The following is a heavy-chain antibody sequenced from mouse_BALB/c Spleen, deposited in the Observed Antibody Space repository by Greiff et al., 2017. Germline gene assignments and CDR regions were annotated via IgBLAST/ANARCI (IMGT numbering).Heavy chain of an antibody. CDR2: ISSGGSYT. D-gene: IGHD1-1*02. V-gene: IGHV5-6*01. Sequence: EVKLVESGGDLVKPGGSLKLSCAASGFTFSSYGMSWVRQTPDKRLEWVATISSGGSYTYYPDSVKGRFTISRDNAKNTLYLQMSSLKSEDTAMYYCASAYGHPAWCAYWGQGTLVTVSA. CDR1: GFTFSSYG. J-gene: IGHJ3*01. CDR3: ASAYGHPAWCAY.